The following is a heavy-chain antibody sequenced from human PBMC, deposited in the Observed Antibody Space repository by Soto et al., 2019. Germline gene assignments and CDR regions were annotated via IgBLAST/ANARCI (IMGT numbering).Heavy chain of an antibody. D-gene: IGHD4-17*01. J-gene: IGHJ4*02. V-gene: IGHV1-18*01. Sequence: ASVKVSCKASGYTFTSYGISWARQAPGQGLEWMGWISAYNGNTNYAQKLQGRVTMTTDTSTSTAYMELRSLRSDDTAVYYCARAADLDYGGPEYYFDYWGQGTLVTVSS. CDR3: ARAADLDYGGPEYYFDY. CDR2: ISAYNGNT. CDR1: GYTFTSYG.